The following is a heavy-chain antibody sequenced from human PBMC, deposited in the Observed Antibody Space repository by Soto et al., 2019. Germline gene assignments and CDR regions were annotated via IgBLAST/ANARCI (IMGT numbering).Heavy chain of an antibody. CDR3: ARRRGPGGMDV. CDR2: IDPSDSYT. V-gene: IGHV5-10-1*01. D-gene: IGHD3-10*01. Sequence: GESLKISCKGSGYIFTSYWIGWGLQMPGKGLEWMGRIDPSDSYTNYSPSFQGHVTISADKSISTAYLQWSSLKASDTAMYYCARRRGPGGMDVWGQGTTVTVSS. J-gene: IGHJ6*02. CDR1: GYIFTSYW.